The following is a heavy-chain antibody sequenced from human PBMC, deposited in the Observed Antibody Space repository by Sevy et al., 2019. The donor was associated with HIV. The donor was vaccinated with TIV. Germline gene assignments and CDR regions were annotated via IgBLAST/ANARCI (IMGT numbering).Heavy chain of an antibody. J-gene: IGHJ5*02. D-gene: IGHD3-22*01. V-gene: IGHV1-46*01. CDR1: GYTFTSYY. CDR2: INPSGGST. Sequence: ASVKVSCKASGYTFTSYYMHWVRQAPGQGLEWMGIINPSGGSTSYAQKFQGRVTMTRDTSTSTVYMELSSLRSEDTAVYYCARDQSPYYYDSSGYYYHWGQGTLVTVSS. CDR3: ARDQSPYYYDSSGYYYH.